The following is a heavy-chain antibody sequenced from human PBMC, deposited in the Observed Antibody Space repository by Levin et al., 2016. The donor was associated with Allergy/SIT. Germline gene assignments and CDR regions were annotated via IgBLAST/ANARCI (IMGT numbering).Heavy chain of an antibody. V-gene: IGHV1-46*03. Sequence: ASVKVSCKASGYSFISYYMHWVRQAPGQGLEYMGVVYPDGGDTYYAETFQGRVTMTRDTSTNTVSMEMSSLKSEDTAVYYCAKAVTTFNYYYNMDVWGQGTTVTVSS. J-gene: IGHJ6*02. CDR1: GYSFISYY. D-gene: IGHD4-17*01. CDR3: AKAVTTFNYYYNMDV. CDR2: VYPDGGDT.